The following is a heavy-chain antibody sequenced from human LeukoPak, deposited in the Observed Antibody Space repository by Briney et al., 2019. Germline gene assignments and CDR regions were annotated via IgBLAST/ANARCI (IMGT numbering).Heavy chain of an antibody. D-gene: IGHD6-13*01. CDR3: ATGSSWYVDY. Sequence: SETLSLTCTVSGGSISSGSYYWSWIRQPAGKGLEWIGRIYTSGSTNYNPSLKSRVTISVDTSKNQFSLKLSSVTAADTVVYYCATGSSWYVDYWGQGTLVTVSS. J-gene: IGHJ4*02. V-gene: IGHV4-61*02. CDR1: GGSISSGSYY. CDR2: IYTSGST.